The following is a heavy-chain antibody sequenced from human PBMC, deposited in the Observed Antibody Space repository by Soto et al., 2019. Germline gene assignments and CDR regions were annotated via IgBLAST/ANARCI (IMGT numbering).Heavy chain of an antibody. CDR3: ARTEPYYDFWSGYYPFDY. D-gene: IGHD3-3*01. CDR2: ISSSSSTI. Sequence: GGSLRLSCAASGFTFSSYSMNWVRQAPGKGLEWVSYISSSSSTIYYADSVKGRFTISRDNAKNSLYLQMNSLRDEDTAVYYCARTEPYYDFWSGYYPFDYWGQGTLVTVSS. J-gene: IGHJ4*02. V-gene: IGHV3-48*02. CDR1: GFTFSSYS.